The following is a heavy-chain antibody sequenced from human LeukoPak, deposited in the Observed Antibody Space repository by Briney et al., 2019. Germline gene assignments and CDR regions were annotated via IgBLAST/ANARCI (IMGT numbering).Heavy chain of an antibody. D-gene: IGHD1-26*01. J-gene: IGHJ2*01. V-gene: IGHV3-23*01. CDR3: AKGNWGERLDWYFDL. CDR1: GFTFSSYD. CDR2: ITGSGGST. Sequence: GGSLRLSCAASGFTFSSYDMSWIRQAPGSGQEWVSGITGSGGSTYYADSVKGRFTISRDNSKNTLYLQMNSLRAEDTAVYYCAKGNWGERLDWYFDLWGRGTLVTVSS.